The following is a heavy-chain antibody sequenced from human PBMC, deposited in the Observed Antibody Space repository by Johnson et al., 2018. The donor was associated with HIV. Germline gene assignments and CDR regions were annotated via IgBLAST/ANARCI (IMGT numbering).Heavy chain of an antibody. D-gene: IGHD3-16*01. CDR3: ARDRGYVWGVTGDASDI. V-gene: IGHV3-9*01. Sequence: VQLVESGGGLVQPGRSLRLSCAASGFTFDDYAMHWVRQAPGKGLEWVSGISWNSGSRGYAESVKGRCTISRDDAKNSVYLQMNSLRAEDTALYYCARDRGYVWGVTGDASDIWGQGTMVTVSS. J-gene: IGHJ3*02. CDR1: GFTFDDYA. CDR2: ISWNSGSR.